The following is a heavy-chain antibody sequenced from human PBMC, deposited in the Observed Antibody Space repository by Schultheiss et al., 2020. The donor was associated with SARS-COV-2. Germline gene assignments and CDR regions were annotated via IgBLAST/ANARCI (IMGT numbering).Heavy chain of an antibody. CDR3: AKGDDFWSGYYTPYYFDY. Sequence: SETLSLTCTVSGGSISSYYWSWIRQPAGKGLEWIGRIYTSGSTNYNPSLKSRVTMSVDTSKNQFSLKLSSVTAADTAVYYCAKGDDFWSGYYTPYYFDYWGQGTLVTVSS. D-gene: IGHD3-3*01. V-gene: IGHV4-4*07. CDR2: IYTSGST. CDR1: GGSISSYY. J-gene: IGHJ4*02.